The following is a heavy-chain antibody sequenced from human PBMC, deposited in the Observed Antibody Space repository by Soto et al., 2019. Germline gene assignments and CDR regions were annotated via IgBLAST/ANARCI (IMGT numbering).Heavy chain of an antibody. CDR2: ISSNGGST. CDR1: GFTFSSYA. J-gene: IGHJ4*02. D-gene: IGHD5-12*01. V-gene: IGHV3-64D*08. Sequence: PGGSLRLSCSASGFTFSSYAMHWVRQAPGKGLEYVSAISSNGGSTYYADSVKGRFTISRDDSKNTLYLQMSSLRAEDTAVYYCVMGGSGYDYSSFDYWGQGTLVTVSS. CDR3: VMGGSGYDYSSFDY.